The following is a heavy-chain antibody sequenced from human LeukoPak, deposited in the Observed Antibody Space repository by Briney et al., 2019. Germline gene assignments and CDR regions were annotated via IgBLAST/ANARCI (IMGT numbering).Heavy chain of an antibody. D-gene: IGHD6-6*01. CDR1: GGSISSSGGYY. Sequence: SETLSLTCTVSGGSISSSGGYYWSWIRQSPGKGLDWIGYIYHSGSTNYNPSLKSRVTMSVDTSKNQFSLKLSSVTAADTAVYYCARQQLVRGYFDYWGQGTLVTVSS. CDR2: IYHSGST. J-gene: IGHJ4*02. V-gene: IGHV4-30-2*06. CDR3: ARQQLVRGYFDY.